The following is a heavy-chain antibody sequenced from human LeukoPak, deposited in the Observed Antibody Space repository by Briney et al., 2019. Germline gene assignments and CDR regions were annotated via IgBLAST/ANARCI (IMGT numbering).Heavy chain of an antibody. D-gene: IGHD2-2*01. CDR1: RFTFSNYK. V-gene: IGHV3-21*04. CDR3: AKSSSMSCYASSDY. CDR2: ISSSSTYI. J-gene: IGHJ4*02. Sequence: GGSLRLSCAASRFTFSNYKLNWVRQAPGQGLEWVSSISSSSTYIYYADSVKGRFTISRDNARNSLYLQMNRLRAEDTAVYYCAKSSSMSCYASSDYWGQGTLVTVSS.